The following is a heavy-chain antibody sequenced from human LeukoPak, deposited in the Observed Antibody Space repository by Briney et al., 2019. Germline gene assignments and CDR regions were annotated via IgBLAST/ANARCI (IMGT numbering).Heavy chain of an antibody. V-gene: IGHV4-59*01. J-gene: IGHJ5*02. CDR1: GGSISSYY. D-gene: IGHD3-22*01. CDR2: IYYSGST. Sequence: SETLSLTCTVSGGSISSYYWSWIRQPPGKGLEWIGYIYYSGSTSYNPSLKSRVTISVDTSKNQFSLKLSSVTAADTAVYYCARDQYYYDSSGYYSWFDPWGQGTLVTVSS. CDR3: ARDQYYYDSSGYYSWFDP.